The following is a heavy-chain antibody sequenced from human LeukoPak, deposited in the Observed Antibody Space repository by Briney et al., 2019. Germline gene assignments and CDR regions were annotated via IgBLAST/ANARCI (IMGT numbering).Heavy chain of an antibody. CDR2: IYWDDDK. CDR1: GFSLRTRGVG. CDR3: AHYSGYDLYSSGWYVY. D-gene: IGHD6-19*01. Sequence: SGPTLVKPTQTLTLTCTFSGFSLRTRGVGVGWIRQPPGKALEWLSLIYWDDDKRYSPSLRSRLTITKDTSKNQVVLTMTNMDPVDTATYYCAHYSGYDLYSSGWYVYWGQGTLVTVSS. J-gene: IGHJ4*02. V-gene: IGHV2-5*02.